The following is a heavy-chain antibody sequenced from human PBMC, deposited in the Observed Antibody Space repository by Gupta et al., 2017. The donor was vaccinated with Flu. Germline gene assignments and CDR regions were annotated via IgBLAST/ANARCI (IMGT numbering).Heavy chain of an antibody. D-gene: IGHD1-7*01. CDR3: ATQTSITGTVDY. Sequence: EVQLLESGGDLVQPGGSLRLSCAASGFKFSSYAMTWVRQAPGKGLEWVSAISVGGSTTYYADSVKGRFTISRDNSKNTLHLQMNSLRAEDTALYYCATQTSITGTVDYWGQGTLVTVSS. CDR2: ISVGGSTT. CDR1: GFKFSSYA. V-gene: IGHV3-23*01. J-gene: IGHJ4*02.